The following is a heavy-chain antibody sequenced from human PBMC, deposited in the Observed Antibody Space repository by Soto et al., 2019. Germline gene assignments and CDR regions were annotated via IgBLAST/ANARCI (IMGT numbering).Heavy chain of an antibody. J-gene: IGHJ6*02. CDR2: ISAYNGNT. D-gene: IGHD2-8*01. V-gene: IGHV1-18*01. CDR1: GYTFTSYG. CDR3: ARDQDDGDYYYGMDV. Sequence: QVQLVQSGAEVKKPGASVKVSCKASGYTFTSYGISWVRQDPGQGLEWMGWISAYNGNTNYAQKLQGRVTMTTDTCTSTAYMELRSLRSEDTAVYYCARDQDDGDYYYGMDVWGQGTTVTVSS.